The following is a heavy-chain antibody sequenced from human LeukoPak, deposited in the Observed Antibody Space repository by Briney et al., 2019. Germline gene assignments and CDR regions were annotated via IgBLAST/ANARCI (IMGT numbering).Heavy chain of an antibody. D-gene: IGHD5-18*01. CDR2: INPNSGGT. Sequence: ASVKVSCKASGYTLTGYYMHWVRQAPGQGLEWMGWINPNSGGTNYAQKFQGRVTMTRDTSISTAYMELSRLRSDDTAVYYCARDGATAMAGYYYYGMDVWGQGTTVTVSS. CDR1: GYTLTGYY. J-gene: IGHJ6*02. V-gene: IGHV1-2*02. CDR3: ARDGATAMAGYYYYGMDV.